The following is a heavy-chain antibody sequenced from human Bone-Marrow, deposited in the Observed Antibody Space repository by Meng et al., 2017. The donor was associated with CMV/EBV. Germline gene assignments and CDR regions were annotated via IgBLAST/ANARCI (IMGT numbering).Heavy chain of an antibody. J-gene: IGHJ6*02. Sequence: GSLRLSCAVYGGSFSGYYWSWIRQPPGKGLEWIGYIYYSGSTNYNPSLKSRLNISVDTSKNQFSLKLSSVTAADTAVYYCASSSIGGMDVWGQGTTVTVSS. V-gene: IGHV4-59*01. D-gene: IGHD2-2*01. CDR1: GGSFSGYY. CDR2: IYYSGST. CDR3: ASSSIGGMDV.